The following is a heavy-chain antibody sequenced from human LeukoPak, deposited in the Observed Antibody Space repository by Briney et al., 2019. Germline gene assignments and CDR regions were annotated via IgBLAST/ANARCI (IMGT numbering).Heavy chain of an antibody. CDR1: GFSLSISGVS. Sequence: SGPTLVKPTQTGFSLSISGVSVGWIRQPPGKVLEWLALIYWNDDKRYSPSLKSRLTITKDTSKNKVVLTMTNMDPVDTATYYCARSDSSSWYPFDYWGQGTLVTVSS. D-gene: IGHD6-13*01. CDR3: ARSDSSSWYPFDY. V-gene: IGHV2-5*01. CDR2: IYWNDDK. J-gene: IGHJ4*02.